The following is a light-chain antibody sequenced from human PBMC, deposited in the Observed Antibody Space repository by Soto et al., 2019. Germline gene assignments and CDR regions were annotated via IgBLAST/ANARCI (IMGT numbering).Light chain of an antibody. CDR1: SSDIGTYNY. CDR3: SSYTTSSTGV. Sequence: QSVLTQPASVSESPGQSITISCTGTSSDIGTYNYVSWCQQHPGKAPKLIIYDVNYRPSGVSNRFSGSKSGNTASLTISGLQAEDEADYYCSSYTTSSTGVFGGGTKLTVL. J-gene: IGLJ3*02. CDR2: DVN. V-gene: IGLV2-14*03.